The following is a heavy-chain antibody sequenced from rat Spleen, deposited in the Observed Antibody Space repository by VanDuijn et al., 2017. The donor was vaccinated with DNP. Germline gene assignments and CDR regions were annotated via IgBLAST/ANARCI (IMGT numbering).Heavy chain of an antibody. J-gene: IGHJ2*01. CDR3: TRGEDYYSGFDY. V-gene: IGHV5-31*01. D-gene: IGHD1-2*01. CDR1: GFTFNNYW. CDR2: ITNTGGST. Sequence: EVQLVESGGGLVQPGRSLKLSCVASGFTFNNYWMTWIRQAPGKGLEWVASITNTGGSTYYPDSVKGRFTISRDNAKSTLYLQMNSLRSEDTATYYCTRGEDYYSGFDYWGQGVMVTVSS.